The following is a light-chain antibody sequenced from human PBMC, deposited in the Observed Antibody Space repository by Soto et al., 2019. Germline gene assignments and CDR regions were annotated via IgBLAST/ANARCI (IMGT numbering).Light chain of an antibody. Sequence: DTQMTQSTSSLSASLGDRVTITCRASQDINNYLAWYQQRPGKVPKLLIYAASTLQSGVPSRFSGSGSGTDFTLTISSLQPEDVATDYCQKYDIAPRTFGGGTRVEIK. V-gene: IGKV1-27*01. CDR3: QKYDIAPRT. J-gene: IGKJ4*01. CDR1: QDINNY. CDR2: AAS.